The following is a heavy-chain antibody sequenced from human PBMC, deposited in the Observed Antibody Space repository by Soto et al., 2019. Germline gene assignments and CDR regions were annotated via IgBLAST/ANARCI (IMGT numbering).Heavy chain of an antibody. D-gene: IGHD3-10*01. V-gene: IGHV4-34*01. CDR1: GGSFSGYY. J-gene: IGHJ4*02. CDR2: INHSGST. CDR3: ARGGRPYYGSGSRGYFDY. Sequence: SETLSLTCAVYGGSFSGYYWSWIRQPPGKGLEWIGEINHSGSTNYNPSLKSRVTISVDTSKNQFSLKLSSVTAADTAVYYCARGGRPYYGSGSRGYFDYWGQGTLVTVSS.